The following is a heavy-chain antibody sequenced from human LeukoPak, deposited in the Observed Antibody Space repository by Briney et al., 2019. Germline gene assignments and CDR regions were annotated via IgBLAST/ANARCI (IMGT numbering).Heavy chain of an antibody. D-gene: IGHD3-10*01. CDR3: TRPGYGSGSYQRPDY. Sequence: QTGGSLRLSCAASGFTFSGSAMHWVRQASGKGLEWVGRIRSKANSYATAYAASVKGRFTISRDDSKNTAYLQMNSLKTEDTTVYYCTRPGYGSGSYQRPDYWGQGTLVTVSS. CDR2: IRSKANSYAT. J-gene: IGHJ4*02. CDR1: GFTFSGSA. V-gene: IGHV3-73*01.